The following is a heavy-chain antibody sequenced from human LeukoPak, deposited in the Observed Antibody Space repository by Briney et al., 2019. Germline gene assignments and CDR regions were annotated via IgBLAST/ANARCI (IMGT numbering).Heavy chain of an antibody. CDR1: GFTFSSYN. CDR2: IRYDGSNK. J-gene: IGHJ4*02. CDR3: ARDRGDKDYYGSGSYYYFDY. V-gene: IGHV3-30*02. Sequence: GGSLRLSCAASGFTFSSYNMNWVRQAPGKGLEWVAFIRYDGSNKYYADSVKGRFTISRDNSKNTLYLQMNSLRAEDTAVYYCARDRGDKDYYGSGSYYYFDYWGQGTLVTVSS. D-gene: IGHD3-10*01.